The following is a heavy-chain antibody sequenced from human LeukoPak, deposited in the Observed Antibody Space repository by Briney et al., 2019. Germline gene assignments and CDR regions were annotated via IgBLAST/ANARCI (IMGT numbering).Heavy chain of an antibody. J-gene: IGHJ3*02. Sequence: GGSLRLSCAASGFTFDDYGMSWVRQAPGKGLEWVSGINWNGGSTGYADSVKGRFTISRDNAKNSLYLQMNSLRAEDTALSYCARDRRAFTYCSGGSCYSGAFDIWGQGTMVTVSS. D-gene: IGHD2-15*01. CDR2: INWNGGST. CDR1: GFTFDDYG. CDR3: ARDRRAFTYCSGGSCYSGAFDI. V-gene: IGHV3-20*04.